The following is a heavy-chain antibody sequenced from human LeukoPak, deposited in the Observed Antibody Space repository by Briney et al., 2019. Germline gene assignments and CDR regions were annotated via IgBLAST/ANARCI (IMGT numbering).Heavy chain of an antibody. CDR1: GFTFSSYA. CDR3: ARVSSVAGYFSVLTKPADV. V-gene: IGHV3-30-3*01. Sequence: PGRSLRLSCAASGFTFSSYAMHWVRQAPGKGLEWVAVISYDGSNKYYADSVKGRFTISRDNSKNTLYLQMNSLRAEDTAVYYCARVSSVAGYFSVLTKPADVWGRGTTVTVSS. J-gene: IGHJ6*02. CDR2: ISYDGSNK. D-gene: IGHD6-19*01.